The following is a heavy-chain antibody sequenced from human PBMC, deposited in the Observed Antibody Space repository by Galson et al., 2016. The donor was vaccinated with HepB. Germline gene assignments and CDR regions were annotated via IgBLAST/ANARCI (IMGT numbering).Heavy chain of an antibody. V-gene: IGHV4-39*01. J-gene: IGHJ4*02. CDR2: IYYGGIT. Sequence: SETLSLTCTISGNSLTSSTYFWGWVRQPPGKGLEYIGDIYYGGITYYNPPLKSRLTISMDTSKTQLPLKLSSATAADTAVYYCARHSGGSQISPLEYWGQGIQVTVSS. CDR1: GNSLTSSTYF. CDR3: ARHSGGSQISPLEY. D-gene: IGHD3-10*01.